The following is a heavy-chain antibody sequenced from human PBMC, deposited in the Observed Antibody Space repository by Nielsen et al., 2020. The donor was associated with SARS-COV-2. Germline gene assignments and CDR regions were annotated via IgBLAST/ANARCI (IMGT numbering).Heavy chain of an antibody. CDR3: ARGRVAAAGIHY. CDR2: INPNSGGT. J-gene: IGHJ4*02. D-gene: IGHD6-13*01. Sequence: ASVKVSCTASGYTFTGYYMHWVRQAPGQGLEWMGRINPNSGGTNYAQKFQGRVTMTRDTSISTAYMELSRLRSDDTAVYYCARGRVAAAGIHYWGQGTLVTVSS. CDR1: GYTFTGYY. V-gene: IGHV1-2*06.